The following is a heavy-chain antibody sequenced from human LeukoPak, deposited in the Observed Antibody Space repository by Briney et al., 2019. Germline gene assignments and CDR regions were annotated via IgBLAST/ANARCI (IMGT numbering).Heavy chain of an antibody. D-gene: IGHD6-19*01. CDR3: ATTLIAVAATLNFDY. CDR1: GYTHTELS. CDR2: FDPEDGET. J-gene: IGHJ4*02. Sequence: ASVKVSGKVSGYTHTELSMHWVRQAPGKGLEWMGGFDPEDGETIYAQKFQGRVTMTEDTSTDTAYMELSSLRSEDTAVYYCATTLIAVAATLNFDYWGQGTLVTVSS. V-gene: IGHV1-24*01.